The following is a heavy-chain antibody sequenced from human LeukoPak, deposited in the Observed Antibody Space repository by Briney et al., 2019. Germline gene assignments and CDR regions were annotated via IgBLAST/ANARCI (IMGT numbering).Heavy chain of an antibody. D-gene: IGHD2-8*01. CDR3: TTRGVSTDVDFDY. J-gene: IGHJ4*02. V-gene: IGHV1-69*02. CDR2: IIPILGIA. Sequence: SVKVSCKASGGTFSSYIISWVRQAPGQGLEWMGRIIPILGIANYAQKFQGRVTITADKSTSTAYMELSSLRSEDTAVYYCTTRGVSTDVDFDYWGQGTLVTVSS. CDR1: GGTFSSYI.